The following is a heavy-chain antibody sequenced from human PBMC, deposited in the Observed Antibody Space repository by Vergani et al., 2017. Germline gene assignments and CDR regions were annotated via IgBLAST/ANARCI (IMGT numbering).Heavy chain of an antibody. J-gene: IGHJ6*02. Sequence: QVQLQESGPGLVKPSETLSLTCTVSGGSISSYYWSWIRQPPGKGLEWIGYIYYSGSTNYNPSLKRRVTISVDTSKNQFSLKLSSVTAADTAVYYWARSPGIAAAADYYGMDGWGQGTAVTVSS. CDR1: GGSISSYY. D-gene: IGHD6-13*01. CDR2: IYYSGST. V-gene: IGHV4-59*01. CDR3: ARSPGIAAAADYYGMDG.